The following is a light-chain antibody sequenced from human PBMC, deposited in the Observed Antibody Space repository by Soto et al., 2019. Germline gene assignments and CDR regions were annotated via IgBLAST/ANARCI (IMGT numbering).Light chain of an antibody. CDR3: EQRNHWPART. Sequence: EIVLTQSPATLSLSPGETATLSCRASQSISSDLAWYQQKPGQPPRLLIYDASNRATGNPARFSRSGSGTDFTLAIRSLEAEDFAFYYCEQRNHWPARTFGGGTKVEFK. V-gene: IGKV3-11*01. CDR1: QSISSD. J-gene: IGKJ4*01. CDR2: DAS.